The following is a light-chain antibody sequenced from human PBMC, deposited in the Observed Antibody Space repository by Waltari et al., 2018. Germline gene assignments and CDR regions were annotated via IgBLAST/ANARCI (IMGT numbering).Light chain of an antibody. CDR3: CAYIDSGTLEL. CDR2: VVS. CDR1: SGDIGGYNY. V-gene: IGLV2-14*03. J-gene: IGLJ2*01. Sequence: QSALTQPASVSGSPGQTITLSCPGTSGDIGGYNYVSWYQQVPGKAPKLIIDVVSYRPSGVSRRFSGSKSGNTASLTISGLQAGDEADYFCCAYIDSGTLELFGGGTCLTVL.